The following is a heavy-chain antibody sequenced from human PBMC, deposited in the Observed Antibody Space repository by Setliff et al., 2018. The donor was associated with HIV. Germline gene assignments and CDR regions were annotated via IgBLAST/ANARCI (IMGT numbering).Heavy chain of an antibody. V-gene: IGHV3-30*03. J-gene: IGHJ4*02. Sequence: GGSLRLSCAASGFTFSSYGMHWVRQAPGKGLEWVAVTSYDGSSMYYADSVNGRFTLSRDISENALYLQIDSLRPEDTAVYYCARLRLYNSALDYWGQGTLVTVSS. CDR1: GFTFSSYG. CDR2: TSYDGSSM. CDR3: ARLRLYNSALDY. D-gene: IGHD3-10*01.